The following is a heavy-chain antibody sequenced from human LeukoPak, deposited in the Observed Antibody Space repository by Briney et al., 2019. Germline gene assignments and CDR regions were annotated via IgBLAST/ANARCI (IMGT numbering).Heavy chain of an antibody. CDR3: ARGVRGYYATSGYFLLNY. D-gene: IGHD3-22*01. Sequence: ASLKVSCKASVYTFTTYDINWVRQATGQGLEWMGWMNPNSGNTGYAQKFQGRVTITRNTSISTAYMELSSLRSEDTAVYYCARGVRGYYATSGYFLLNYWGQGTLVTVSS. V-gene: IGHV1-8*03. CDR2: MNPNSGNT. J-gene: IGHJ4*02. CDR1: VYTFTTYD.